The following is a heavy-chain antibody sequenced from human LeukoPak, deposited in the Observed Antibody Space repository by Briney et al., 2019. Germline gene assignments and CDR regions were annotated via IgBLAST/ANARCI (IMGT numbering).Heavy chain of an antibody. J-gene: IGHJ4*02. CDR1: GFTFNNYA. CDR3: ARNGDY. D-gene: IGHD2-8*01. Sequence: GRSLRLSCAASGFTFNNYAMHWVRQAPGKGLEWVAVISYDGSNKYYVDSVKGRFTISRDDSKSTLYLQMNTLRVEDTAVYYCARNGDYWGQGALVTVSS. V-gene: IGHV3-30*04. CDR2: ISYDGSNK.